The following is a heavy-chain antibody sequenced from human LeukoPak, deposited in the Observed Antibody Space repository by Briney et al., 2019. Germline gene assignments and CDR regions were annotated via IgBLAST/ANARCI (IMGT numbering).Heavy chain of an antibody. V-gene: IGHV3-21*01. CDR3: ARDSRTHAFDI. Sequence: GGSLRLSCAASGFTFSSYNMNWVRQAPGKGLEWVSSISSSSSYIYYADSVKGRFTISRDNAKNSLYLQMNSLRAEDTAVYYCARDSRTHAFDIWGQGTMVTVSS. D-gene: IGHD1-14*01. CDR2: ISSSSSYI. J-gene: IGHJ3*02. CDR1: GFTFSSYN.